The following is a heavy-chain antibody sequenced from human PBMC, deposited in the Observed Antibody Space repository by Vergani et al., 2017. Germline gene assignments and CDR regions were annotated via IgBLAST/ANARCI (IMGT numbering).Heavy chain of an antibody. CDR1: GYTFTSYG. CDR2: ISAYNGNT. J-gene: IGHJ4*02. Sequence: QVQLVQSGAEVKKPGASVKVSCKASGYTFTSYGISWVRQAPGQGLEWMGWISAYNGNTNYAHKLQGRVTMTTDTSTSTAYMELRSLRSDDTAVYYCARGPYYDYVWGSYRYYDYWGQGTLVTVSS. V-gene: IGHV1-18*01. D-gene: IGHD3-16*02. CDR3: ARGPYYDYVWGSYRYYDY.